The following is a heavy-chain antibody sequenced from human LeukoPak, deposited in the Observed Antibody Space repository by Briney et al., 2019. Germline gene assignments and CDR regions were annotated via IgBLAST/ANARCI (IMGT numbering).Heavy chain of an antibody. CDR2: INPSGGST. D-gene: IGHD2-15*01. J-gene: IGHJ4*02. Sequence: ASVKVSCKASGYTFTSYYMHWVRQAPGQGLEWMGIINPSGGSTSYAQKFQGRVTMTRDTSTSTVYTELSSLRSEDTAVYYCASFLRGSGPGDYFDYWGQGTLVTVSS. V-gene: IGHV1-46*01. CDR1: GYTFTSYY. CDR3: ASFLRGSGPGDYFDY.